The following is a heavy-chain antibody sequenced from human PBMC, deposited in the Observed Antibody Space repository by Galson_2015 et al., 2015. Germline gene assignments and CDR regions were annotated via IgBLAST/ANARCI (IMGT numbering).Heavy chain of an antibody. J-gene: IGHJ6*02. CDR1: GFTFSSYS. D-gene: IGHD3-10*01. Sequence: SLRLSCAASGFTFSSYSMNWVRQAPGKGLEWVSYISSSSSTIYYADSVKGRFTISRDNAKNSLYLQMNSLRDEDTAAYYCASSWVGYGSGSYYTNYYYYGMDVWGQGTTVTVSS. CDR2: ISSSSSTI. CDR3: ASSWVGYGSGSYYTNYYYYGMDV. V-gene: IGHV3-48*02.